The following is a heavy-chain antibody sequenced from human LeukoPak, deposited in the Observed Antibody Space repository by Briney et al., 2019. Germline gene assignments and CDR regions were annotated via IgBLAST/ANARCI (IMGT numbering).Heavy chain of an antibody. CDR1: GGSFSGYY. CDR2: INHSGST. D-gene: IGHD3-22*01. Sequence: TSETLSLTCAVYGGSFSGYYWSWIRQPPGKGLEWIGEINHSGSTNYNPSLKSRVTISVDTSKNQFSLKLSSVAAADTAVYYWARGHLNSSVYPKPFDYWGQEPRVPVSS. CDR3: ARGHLNSSVYPKPFDY. J-gene: IGHJ4*02. V-gene: IGHV4-34*01.